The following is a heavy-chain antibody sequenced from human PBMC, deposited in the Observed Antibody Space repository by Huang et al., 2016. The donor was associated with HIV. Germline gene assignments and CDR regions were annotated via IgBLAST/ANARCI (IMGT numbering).Heavy chain of an antibody. CDR2: ISYDGRSQ. CDR3: AKESRWFSDFDH. Sequence: QVHLVESGGGVVQPGGALRLSCAASGFKLSGFGMHWVRRAPGKGLAWVAVISYDGRSQFYTDSVKGRFTISRDNSDNTLSLQMKGLRPDDTAVYYCAKESRWFSDFDHWGQGVLVSVSS. CDR1: GFKLSGFG. V-gene: IGHV3-30*18. J-gene: IGHJ4*02. D-gene: IGHD2-15*01.